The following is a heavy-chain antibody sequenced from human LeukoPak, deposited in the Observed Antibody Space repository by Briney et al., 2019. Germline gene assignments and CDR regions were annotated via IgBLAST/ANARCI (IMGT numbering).Heavy chain of an antibody. Sequence: PSETLSLTCAVSGYSISSGYQRARIRPPQGRGVGWIGIFDHNAHAHYSPSLRRRLTISVDPSENHFSLKLSSVTVAETAVYCCARDPRWLTPYCTSTSCYENYFAPWGQGTLVTVSS. D-gene: IGHD2-2*01. CDR1: GYSISSGYQ. CDR2: FDHNAHA. J-gene: IGHJ5*02. V-gene: IGHV4-38-2*02. CDR3: ARDPRWLTPYCTSTSCYENYFAP.